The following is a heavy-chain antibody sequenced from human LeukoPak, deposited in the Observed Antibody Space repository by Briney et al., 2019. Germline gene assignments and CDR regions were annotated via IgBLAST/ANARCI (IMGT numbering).Heavy chain of an antibody. D-gene: IGHD1-26*01. CDR3: TTRTYSGSYDLDY. CDR1: GFPFSNAW. V-gene: IGHV3-15*01. Sequence: GGSLRLSCAASGFPFSNAWMSWVRQAPGKGLEWVGRIKSKTDGGTTDYAAPVKGRFTISRDDSKNTLYLQMNSLKTEDTAVYYCTTRTYSGSYDLDYWGQGTLVTVSS. J-gene: IGHJ4*02. CDR2: IKSKTDGGTT.